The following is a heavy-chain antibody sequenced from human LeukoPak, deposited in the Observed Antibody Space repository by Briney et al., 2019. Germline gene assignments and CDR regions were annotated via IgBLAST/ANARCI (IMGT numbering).Heavy chain of an antibody. V-gene: IGHV1-46*01. D-gene: IGHD3-10*01. CDR3: ARDLTTMVRGVIIRRFGY. CDR1: GYTLTELS. CDR2: INPSGGST. J-gene: IGHJ4*02. Sequence: ASVKVSCKVSGYTLTELSMHWVRQAPGQGLEWMGIINPSGGSTSYAQKFQGRVTMTRDTSTSTVYMELSSLRSEDTAVYYCARDLTTMVRGVIIRRFGYWGQGTLVTVSS.